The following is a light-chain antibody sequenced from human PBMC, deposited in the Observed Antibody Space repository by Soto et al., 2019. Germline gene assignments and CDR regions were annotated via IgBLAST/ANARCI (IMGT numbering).Light chain of an antibody. CDR2: GAS. CDR3: QQYGSSPWT. Sequence: EIVLTQSPGTLSLSPGERATLSCRAGQSVSSSYLAWYQQKPGQAPRLLIFGASHRATGIPDRFSGSGSGTDFTLTISRLEPEDFAVYYCQQYGSSPWTFGQGTKVDIK. J-gene: IGKJ1*01. V-gene: IGKV3-20*01. CDR1: QSVSSSY.